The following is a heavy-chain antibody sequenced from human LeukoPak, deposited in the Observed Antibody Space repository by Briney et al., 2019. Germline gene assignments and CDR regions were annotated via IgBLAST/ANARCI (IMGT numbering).Heavy chain of an antibody. CDR3: ASSYGEPPYYYYYGMDV. Sequence: GGSLRLSCAASGFTFSSYSMNWVRQAPGKGLEWVSSISSSSSYIYYADSVKGRFTISRDNAKNSLYLQMNSLRAEDTAVYYCASSYGEPPYYYYYGMDVWGQGTTVTVSS. V-gene: IGHV3-21*01. J-gene: IGHJ6*02. D-gene: IGHD4-17*01. CDR1: GFTFSSYS. CDR2: ISSSSSYI.